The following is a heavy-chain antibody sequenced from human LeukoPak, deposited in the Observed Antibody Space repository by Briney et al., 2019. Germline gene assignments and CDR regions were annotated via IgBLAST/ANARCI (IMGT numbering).Heavy chain of an antibody. V-gene: IGHV3-23*01. Sequence: PGGTLRLSCAASGFTLRTYGMRWVRQAPGKGLDWVSGMSGFGGYTLYADSVKGRFTISRDNSKNTLYLQMNSLRAEDTAVYYCARARGQDTAMVAGAFGIWGQGTMVTVSS. CDR3: ARARGQDTAMVAGAFGI. J-gene: IGHJ3*02. D-gene: IGHD5-18*01. CDR1: GFTLRTYG. CDR2: MSGFGGYT.